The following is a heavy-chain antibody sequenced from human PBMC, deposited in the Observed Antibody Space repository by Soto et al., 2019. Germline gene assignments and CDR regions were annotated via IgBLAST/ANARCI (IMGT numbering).Heavy chain of an antibody. CDR3: AKDYYDSSGYPLGLFDY. CDR2: ISYDGSNK. CDR1: GFTFSSYG. D-gene: IGHD3-22*01. V-gene: IGHV3-30*18. Sequence: QVQLVESGGGVVQPGRSLRLSCAASGFTFSSYGMHWVRQAPGKGLEWVAVISYDGSNKYYADSVKGRFTISRDNSKNTLYLQMNSLRAEDTAVYYCAKDYYDSSGYPLGLFDYLGQGTLVTVSS. J-gene: IGHJ4*02.